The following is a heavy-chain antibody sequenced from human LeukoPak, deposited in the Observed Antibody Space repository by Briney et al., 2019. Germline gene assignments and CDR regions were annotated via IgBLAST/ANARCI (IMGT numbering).Heavy chain of an antibody. D-gene: IGHD6-13*01. CDR2: IYHSGST. CDR1: SDSIRSNNW. J-gene: IGHJ4*02. Sequence: SETLSLTCAVSSDSIRSNNWWSWVRQPPGKGLEWIGEIYHSGSTNYNPSLKSRVTISADTSKNQFSLKLSSVTAADTAVYYCARAAASPRGYFDYWGQGTLVTVSS. CDR3: ARAAASPRGYFDY. V-gene: IGHV4-4*02.